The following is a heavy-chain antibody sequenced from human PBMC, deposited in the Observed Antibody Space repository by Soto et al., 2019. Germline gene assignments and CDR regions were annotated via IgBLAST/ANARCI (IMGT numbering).Heavy chain of an antibody. CDR3: ARDPSRGSDWARYLDL. Sequence: EVQLVESGGVLVQPGGSLRLSCAASGFTFSNYAMNWVRQAPGKRLQWVSYISASSSNIRYADSVKGRFTISRDNAKSSVYLQMNSLRADDSAVYYCARDPSRGSDWARYLDLWGRGTLVTVSS. CDR2: ISASSSNI. D-gene: IGHD1-26*01. J-gene: IGHJ2*01. V-gene: IGHV3-48*01. CDR1: GFTFSNYA.